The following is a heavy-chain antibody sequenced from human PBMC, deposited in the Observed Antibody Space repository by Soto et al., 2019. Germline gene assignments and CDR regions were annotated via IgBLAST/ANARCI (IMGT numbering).Heavy chain of an antibody. CDR2: IYYSGST. J-gene: IGHJ1*01. D-gene: IGHD6-19*01. Sequence: PSETLSLTCTVSGGSISSSSYYWGWIRQPPGKGLEWIGSIYYSGSTYYNPSLKSRVTISVDTSKNQFSLKLSSVTAADTAVYYCARHAVHRRGCPAYWGQGTLVTVSS. CDR3: ARHAVHRRGCPAY. V-gene: IGHV4-39*01. CDR1: GGSISSSSYY.